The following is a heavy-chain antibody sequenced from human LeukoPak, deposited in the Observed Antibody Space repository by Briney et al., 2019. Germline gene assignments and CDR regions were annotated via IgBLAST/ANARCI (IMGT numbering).Heavy chain of an antibody. CDR2: INTDGSST. Sequence: PGGSLRLSCAASGFTFSSYWMHWVRQAPGKGLVWVSRINTDGSSTSYADSVKGRFTISRDNAKNTLYLQMNSLRAEDTAVYYCASAEPRGIIWYPYWGQGTLVTVSS. J-gene: IGHJ4*02. CDR3: ASAEPRGIIWYPY. D-gene: IGHD6-13*01. CDR1: GFTFSSYW. V-gene: IGHV3-74*01.